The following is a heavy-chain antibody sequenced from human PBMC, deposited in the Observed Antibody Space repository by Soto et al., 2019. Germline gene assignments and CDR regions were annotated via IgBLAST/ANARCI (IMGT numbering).Heavy chain of an antibody. J-gene: IGHJ4*02. CDR1: GGSFHNFY. V-gene: IGHV4-59*01. D-gene: IGHD3-16*01. CDR3: ARGVHYYDTSGYFRFDS. Sequence: SETLSLTCNLSGGSFHNFYWLWIRQPPGKGLEWVGHVHYSGSTNYSPSLNSRATISLDTSKGQLSLKLRSVTAADTAMYFCARGVHYYDTSGYFRFDSWGQGIPVTVSS. CDR2: VHYSGST.